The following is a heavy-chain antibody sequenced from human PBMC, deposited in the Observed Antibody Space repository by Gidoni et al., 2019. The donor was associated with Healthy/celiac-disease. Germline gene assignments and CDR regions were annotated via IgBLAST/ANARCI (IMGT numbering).Heavy chain of an antibody. CDR1: GFTFSSYS. CDR2: ISSSSSYI. Sequence: EVQLVESGGGLVKPGGSLRLSCAASGFTFSSYSMNWVRQAPGKGLEWVSSISSSSSYIYYADSVKGRFTISRDNAKNSLYLQMNSLRAEDTAVYYCARDPGRIQLWPNWFDPWGQGTLVTVSS. J-gene: IGHJ5*02. V-gene: IGHV3-21*01. D-gene: IGHD5-18*01. CDR3: ARDPGRIQLWPNWFDP.